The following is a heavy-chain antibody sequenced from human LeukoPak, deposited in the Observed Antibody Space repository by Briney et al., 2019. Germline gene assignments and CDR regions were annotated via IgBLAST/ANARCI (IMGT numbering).Heavy chain of an antibody. CDR3: ARGIVGARYFDY. CDR1: AYTFTGYY. D-gene: IGHD1-26*01. Sequence: ASVKVSCKASAYTFTGYYMHWVRQAPGQGLEWMGWINPNSGGTNYAQKFQGRVTMTRDTSISTAYMELSRLRSDDTAVYYCARGIVGARYFDYWGQGTLVTVSS. CDR2: INPNSGGT. V-gene: IGHV1-2*02. J-gene: IGHJ4*02.